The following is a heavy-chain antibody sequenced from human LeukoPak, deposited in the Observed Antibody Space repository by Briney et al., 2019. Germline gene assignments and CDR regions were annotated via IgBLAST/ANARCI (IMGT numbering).Heavy chain of an antibody. CDR2: INAGNGNT. J-gene: IGHJ3*01. V-gene: IGHV1-3*01. Sequence: ASVKVSCKASGYSFTSYVMHWVRQAPGQRLEWMGWINAGNGNTKYSQKFQGRVTINRDTSASTVYMELSSLRFEDTAVYYCARSQYSSSWWSGFDVRGQGTLVTVSS. CDR1: GYSFTSYV. D-gene: IGHD6-13*01. CDR3: ARSQYSSSWWSGFDV.